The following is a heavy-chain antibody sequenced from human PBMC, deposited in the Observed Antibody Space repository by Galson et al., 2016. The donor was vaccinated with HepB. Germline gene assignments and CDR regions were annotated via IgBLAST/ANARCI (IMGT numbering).Heavy chain of an antibody. J-gene: IGHJ3*02. CDR2: MFYGGNN. D-gene: IGHD2-8*01. CDR3: ARSMLGRPDAFSI. CDR1: GASITSPGYY. Sequence: TLSLTCSVSGASITSPGYYWSWIRQHPGRGLEWIGYMFYGGNNYYSPSLKSRLNIAFDTSKNDFSLRLDSATAADTAVYFCARSMLGRPDAFSIWGQGTRLIVSS. V-gene: IGHV4-31*03.